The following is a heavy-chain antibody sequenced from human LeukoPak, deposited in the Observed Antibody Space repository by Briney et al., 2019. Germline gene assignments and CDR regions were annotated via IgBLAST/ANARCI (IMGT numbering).Heavy chain of an antibody. J-gene: IGHJ4*02. Sequence: SETLSLTCTVSGYSISSGYYWGWIRQPPGKGLEWSGTIYHSGSTYYNPSLKSRVTMSVDTSKNQFSLKLSSVTAADTAVYYCARDANNYYDRSGLDYWGQGTLVTVSS. V-gene: IGHV4-38-2*02. D-gene: IGHD3-22*01. CDR1: GYSISSGYY. CDR3: ARDANNYYDRSGLDY. CDR2: IYHSGST.